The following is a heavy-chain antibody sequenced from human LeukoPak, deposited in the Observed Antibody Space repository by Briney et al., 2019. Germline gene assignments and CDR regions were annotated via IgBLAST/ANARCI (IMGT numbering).Heavy chain of an antibody. CDR3: AGDRRDRTRHLDY. V-gene: IGHV1-18*01. J-gene: IGHJ4*02. CDR1: GYTFPHYA. D-gene: IGHD5-24*01. Sequence: ASVKVSCKASGYTFPHYASNWVRQAPGIGLHWMGWISTYNGNTNYAQNLQGRVTMTTDTSTSTAFMELRSLTSDDTAVYFCAGDRRDRTRHLDYWGQGTLVTVSS. CDR2: ISTYNGNT.